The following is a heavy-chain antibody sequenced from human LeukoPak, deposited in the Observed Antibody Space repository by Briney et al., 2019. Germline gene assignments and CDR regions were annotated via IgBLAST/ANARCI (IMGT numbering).Heavy chain of an antibody. V-gene: IGHV3-21*01. D-gene: IGHD3-16*01. CDR1: GFTFSSYS. CDR3: ARGSASGPVLFNAFDI. J-gene: IGHJ3*02. CDR2: ITSSSSYL. Sequence: GGSLRLSCAASGFTFSSYSMIWVRQAPGKGLEWVSSITSSSSYLYYAESVKGRFTISRGNAKDSLYLQMNSLRAEDTAIYFCARGSASGPVLFNAFDIWGQGTVVTVSS.